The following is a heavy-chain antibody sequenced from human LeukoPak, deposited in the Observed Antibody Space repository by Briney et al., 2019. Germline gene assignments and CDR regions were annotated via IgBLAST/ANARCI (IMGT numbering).Heavy chain of an antibody. V-gene: IGHV3-23*01. CDR1: GFTFSSYA. D-gene: IGHD3-22*01. J-gene: IGHJ4*02. Sequence: PGGSLRLSCAASGFTFSSYAMSWVRQAPGKGLEWVSAISGSGGSTYYADSVKGRFTISRDNSKNTLYLQMNSLRSEDTAVYYCARDFESLYYDSSGSFDYWGQGTLVTVSS. CDR2: ISGSGGST. CDR3: ARDFESLYYDSSGSFDY.